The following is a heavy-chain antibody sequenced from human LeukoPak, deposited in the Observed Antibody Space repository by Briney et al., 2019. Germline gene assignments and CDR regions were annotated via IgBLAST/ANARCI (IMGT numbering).Heavy chain of an antibody. J-gene: IGHJ4*02. CDR2: ISGSASST. CDR1: GFTFSIYA. CDR3: AKVEPFCGGDCYSGFNY. V-gene: IGHV3-23*01. D-gene: IGHD2-21*02. Sequence: GGSLRLSCAASGFTFSIYAMSWVRQAPGGGLQWVSAISGSASSTYYADPVKGRFPISRDNSKNTLYLQMNSLRAEDTAVYYCAKVEPFCGGDCYSGFNYWGQGTPVTVSS.